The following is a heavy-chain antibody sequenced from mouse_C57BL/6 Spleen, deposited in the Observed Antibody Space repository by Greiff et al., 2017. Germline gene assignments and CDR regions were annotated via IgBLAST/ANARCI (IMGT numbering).Heavy chain of an antibody. V-gene: IGHV1-80*01. CDR1: GYAFSSYW. Sequence: VKLMESGAELVKPGASVKISCKASGYAFSSYWMNWVKQRPGKGLEWIGQIYPGDGDTNYNGKFKGKATLTADKSSSTAYMQLSSLTSEDSAVYFCARYYYGSSDYWGQGTTLTVSS. J-gene: IGHJ2*01. CDR3: ARYYYGSSDY. D-gene: IGHD1-1*01. CDR2: IYPGDGDT.